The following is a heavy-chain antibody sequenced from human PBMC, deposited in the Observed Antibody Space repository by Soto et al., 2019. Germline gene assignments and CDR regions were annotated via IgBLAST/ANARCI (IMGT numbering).Heavy chain of an antibody. CDR3: ARGVAGSGFDL. D-gene: IGHD6-19*01. CDR1: GDSVSSNTAA. J-gene: IGHJ4*02. Sequence: SPTPSLPCDISGDSVSSNTAAWDWIRSSPSRGLEGLGRTYYRSNWRHDYAVSVKSRITVNPDTSKNHFSLQLNSVTPDDTAVYYCARGVAGSGFDLWGQGTLVTVSS. CDR2: TYYRSNWRH. V-gene: IGHV6-1*01.